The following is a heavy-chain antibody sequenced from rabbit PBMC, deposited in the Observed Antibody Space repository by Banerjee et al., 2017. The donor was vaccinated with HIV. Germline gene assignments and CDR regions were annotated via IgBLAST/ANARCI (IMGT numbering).Heavy chain of an antibody. CDR3: ARDRFYAGYGGYGDATSNL. Sequence: QEQLEESGGGLVKPEGSLTLTCTASGFSFSGSYYMCWVRQAPGKGLDLIACIYTSNGGTWYASWVNGRFTISKTSSTTVTLQVTSLTAADSATYFCARDRFYAGYGGYGDATSNLWGPGTLVTDS. CDR2: IYTSNGGT. D-gene: IGHD6-1*01. J-gene: IGHJ4*01. CDR1: GFSFSGSYY. V-gene: IGHV1S45*01.